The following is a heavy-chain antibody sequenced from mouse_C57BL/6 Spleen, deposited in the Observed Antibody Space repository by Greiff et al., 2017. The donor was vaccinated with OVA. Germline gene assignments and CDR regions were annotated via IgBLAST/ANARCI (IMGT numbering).Heavy chain of an antibody. D-gene: IGHD2-4*01. Sequence: QVQLQQSGAELARPGASVKLSCKASGYTFTSYGISWVKQRTGQGLEWIGEIYPRSGNTYYNEKFKGKATLTADKSSSTAYMELRSLTSEDSAVYFCAKGRDYARYFDVWGTGTTVTVSS. V-gene: IGHV1-81*01. CDR3: AKGRDYARYFDV. J-gene: IGHJ1*03. CDR1: GYTFTSYG. CDR2: IYPRSGNT.